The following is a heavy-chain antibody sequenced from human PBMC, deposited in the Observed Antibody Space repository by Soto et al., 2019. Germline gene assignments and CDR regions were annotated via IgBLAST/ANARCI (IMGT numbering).Heavy chain of an antibody. V-gene: IGHV4-39*01. J-gene: IGHJ4*02. CDR1: GGSISSSSYY. CDR2: IYYSGST. Sequence: PSETLSLTCTVSGGSISSSSYYWGWIRQPPGKGLEWIGTIYYSGSTYYNPSLKSRVTISVDTSKNQFSLKLSSVTAADTAVYYCARSRGGSYGEVFDYWGQGTLVTVSS. CDR3: ARSRGGSYGEVFDY. D-gene: IGHD1-26*01.